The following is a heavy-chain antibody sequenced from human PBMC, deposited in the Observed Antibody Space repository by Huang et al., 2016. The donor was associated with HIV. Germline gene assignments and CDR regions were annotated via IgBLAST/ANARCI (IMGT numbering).Heavy chain of an antibody. Sequence: EVQLVESGGGLVQPGGSLRLSCAASGFTFSSYWMHWVRQAPGKGVVWGSRINSDGSSSGYADSVKGRFTISGDNAKNTLYLQMNSLRAEDTAVYYCVRDPRIQSWLNYFDYWGQGTLVSVSS. V-gene: IGHV3-74*01. J-gene: IGHJ4*02. D-gene: IGHD3-22*01. CDR2: INSDGSSS. CDR3: VRDPRIQSWLNYFDY. CDR1: GFTFSSYW.